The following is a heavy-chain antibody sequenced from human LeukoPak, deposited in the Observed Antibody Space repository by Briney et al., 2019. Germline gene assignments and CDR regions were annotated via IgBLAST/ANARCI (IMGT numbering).Heavy chain of an antibody. V-gene: IGHV3-30*18. Sequence: GGSLRLSCAASGFTFSSYGMHWVRQAPGKGLEWVAVISYDGSNKYYADSVKGRFTISRDNSRKIVYVQMNSLRAEDTAIYYCAKGTYYYDSSGYRFFDSWGQGTLVTVSS. D-gene: IGHD3-22*01. CDR1: GFTFSSYG. CDR3: AKGTYYYDSSGYRFFDS. CDR2: ISYDGSNK. J-gene: IGHJ4*02.